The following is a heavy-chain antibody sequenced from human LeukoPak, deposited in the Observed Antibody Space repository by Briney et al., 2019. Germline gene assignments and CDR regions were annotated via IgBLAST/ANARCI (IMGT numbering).Heavy chain of an antibody. D-gene: IGHD3-22*01. V-gene: IGHV4-34*01. CDR1: GGSFSGYY. Sequence: SETLSLTCAVYGGSFSGYYWSWIRQPPGKGLEWIGEINHSGSTNYNPSLKSRATISVDTSKNQFSLKLSSVTAADTAVYYCARERHSSGYYPDYWGQGTLVTVSS. CDR3: ARERHSSGYYPDY. CDR2: INHSGST. J-gene: IGHJ4*02.